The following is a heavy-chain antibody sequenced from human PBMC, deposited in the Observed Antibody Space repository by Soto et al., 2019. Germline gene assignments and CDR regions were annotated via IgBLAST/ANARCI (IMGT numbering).Heavy chain of an antibody. D-gene: IGHD3-22*01. CDR2: IYYSGST. CDR3: ARTNYYDGSGYNYNWFDP. J-gene: IGHJ5*02. Sequence: SETLSLTCTVSGGSIIPYYWSWIRQPPGKGLEWIGFIYYSGSTNYNPSLKSRVTISVDTSKNQFSLKLSSVTAADTAVYYCARTNYYDGSGYNYNWFDPWGQGTLVTVSS. CDR1: GGSIIPYY. V-gene: IGHV4-59*08.